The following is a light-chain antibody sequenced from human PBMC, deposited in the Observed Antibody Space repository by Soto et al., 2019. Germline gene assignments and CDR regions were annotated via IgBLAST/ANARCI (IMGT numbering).Light chain of an antibody. CDR1: TSDVGGYNL. V-gene: IGLV2-23*01. J-gene: IGLJ1*01. CDR3: CSYASSSSYV. CDR2: EGT. Sequence: QSVLTQPASVSGSLGQSITISCSGTTSDVGGYNLVSWYQQHTAKAPKLLIYEGTQRPSGVSSRFSGSKSGNTASLTISGLQAEDEADYYCCSYASSSSYVFGTGTKVT.